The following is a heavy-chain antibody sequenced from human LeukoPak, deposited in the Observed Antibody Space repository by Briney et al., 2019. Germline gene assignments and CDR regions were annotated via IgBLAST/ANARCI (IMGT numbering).Heavy chain of an antibody. Sequence: GRSLRLSCAASGFTFSSYAMHWVRPAPGKGLEWVAVISYDGSNKYYADSVKGRFTISRDNSKNTLYLQMNSLRAEDTAVYYCARDHIDYWGQGTLVTVSS. CDR3: ARDHIDY. CDR2: ISYDGSNK. V-gene: IGHV3-30-3*01. CDR1: GFTFSSYA. J-gene: IGHJ4*02.